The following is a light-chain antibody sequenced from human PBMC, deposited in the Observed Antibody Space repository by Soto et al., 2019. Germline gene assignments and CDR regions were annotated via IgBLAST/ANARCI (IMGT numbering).Light chain of an antibody. CDR3: QQYNNWPRT. J-gene: IGKJ1*01. Sequence: EIVLTQSPGTLSLSPGERATLSCRASQSISSPYLAWYQQKPGQAPRLLIDGASNSATDIPDRFSGSGSGTDFTLTISRLQSEDFAVYYCQQYNNWPRTFGQGTKVDI. V-gene: IGKV3-20*01. CDR1: QSISSPY. CDR2: GAS.